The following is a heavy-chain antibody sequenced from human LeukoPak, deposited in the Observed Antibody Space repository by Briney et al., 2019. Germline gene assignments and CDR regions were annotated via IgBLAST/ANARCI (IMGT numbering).Heavy chain of an antibody. V-gene: IGHV1-8*01. CDR1: GYTFTNYD. J-gene: IGHJ4*02. D-gene: IGHD2-15*01. CDR3: ARVPPGRANY. Sequence: ASVKVSCKASGYTFTNYDINWVRQATGQGLEWMGWMNPNNGNTGSAQNFQGRLTMTRNTSISTAYMELGSLRSDDTAVYYCARVPPGRANYWGQGTLVTVSS. CDR2: MNPNNGNT.